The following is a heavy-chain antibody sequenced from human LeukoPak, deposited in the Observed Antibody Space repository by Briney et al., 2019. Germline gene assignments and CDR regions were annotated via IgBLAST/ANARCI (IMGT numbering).Heavy chain of an antibody. Sequence: GGSLRLSCAASGFAFSSYEMNWVRQAPGKGLEWVSYISSSGTTIYYADSVKGRFTISRDNAKNSLYLQMNSLRAEDTAVYYCAELGITMIGGVWGKGTTVTISS. CDR2: ISSSGTTI. V-gene: IGHV3-48*03. CDR3: AELGITMIGGV. CDR1: GFAFSSYE. D-gene: IGHD3-10*02. J-gene: IGHJ6*04.